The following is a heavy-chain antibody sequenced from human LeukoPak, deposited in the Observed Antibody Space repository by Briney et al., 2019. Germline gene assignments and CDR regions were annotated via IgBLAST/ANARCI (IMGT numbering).Heavy chain of an antibody. CDR3: ARVIGFLSSSTSYGAGVFDI. CDR2: ISAYNGNT. Sequence: ASVKVSCKASGYSFTSYGITWVRQAPGQGLEWMGWISAYNGNTKYVQNLQGRVTMTTDKSTSTAYMDLRSLRSDDTAIYYCARVIGFLSSSTSYGAGVFDIWGQGTMVTVSS. J-gene: IGHJ3*02. CDR1: GYSFTSYG. D-gene: IGHD6-13*01. V-gene: IGHV1-18*01.